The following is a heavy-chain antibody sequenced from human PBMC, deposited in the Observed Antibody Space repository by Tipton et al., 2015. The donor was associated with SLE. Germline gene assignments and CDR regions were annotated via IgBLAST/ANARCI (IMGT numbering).Heavy chain of an antibody. V-gene: IGHV4-61*02. Sequence: TLSLTCTVSGGSISSGSYYWSWIRQPAGKGLEWIGRIYTSGSTNYNPSLKSRVTISVDTSKNQFSLKLSSVTAADTAVYYCASGAGGSYFDYWGQGTLVTVSS. CDR1: GGSISSGSYY. J-gene: IGHJ4*02. CDR3: ASGAGGSYFDY. D-gene: IGHD1-26*01. CDR2: IYTSGST.